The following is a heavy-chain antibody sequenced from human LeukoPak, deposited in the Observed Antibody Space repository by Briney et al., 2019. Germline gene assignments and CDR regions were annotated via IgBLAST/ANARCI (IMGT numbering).Heavy chain of an antibody. CDR1: GFTFSSYG. V-gene: IGHV3-30*02. D-gene: IGHD2-21*01. CDR2: IWYGGSNK. Sequence: GGSLRLSCAASGFTFSSYGMHWVRQAPGKGLEWVAVIWYGGSNKYYADSVEGRFTISRDNSKNTLYLQMNSLRAEDTAVYYCAKDGLAYCGGDCYSDYYYYYMDVWGKGTTVTVSS. CDR3: AKDGLAYCGGDCYSDYYYYYMDV. J-gene: IGHJ6*03.